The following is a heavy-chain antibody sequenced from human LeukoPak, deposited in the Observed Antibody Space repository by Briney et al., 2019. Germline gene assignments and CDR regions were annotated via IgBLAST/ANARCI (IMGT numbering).Heavy chain of an antibody. CDR3: ARGYCSSTSCYYYYYYGMDV. CDR2: ISDNGVTR. Sequence: GGSLRLSCAASGFTFSSYVMNWVRQAPGKGLEWVSSISDNGVTRYYADSVKGRFTISRDNSDNTVYLQMNSLRAEDTAVYYCARGYCSSTSCYYYYYYGMDVWGQGTTVTVSS. CDR1: GFTFSSYV. D-gene: IGHD2-2*01. J-gene: IGHJ6*02. V-gene: IGHV3-23*01.